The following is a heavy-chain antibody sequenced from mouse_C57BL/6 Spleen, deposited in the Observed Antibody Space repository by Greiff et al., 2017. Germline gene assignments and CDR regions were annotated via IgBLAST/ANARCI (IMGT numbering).Heavy chain of an antibody. J-gene: IGHJ3*01. V-gene: IGHV1-15*01. D-gene: IGHD2-4*01. CDR1: GYTFTDYE. Sequence: QVQLQQSGAELVRPGASVTLSCKASGYTFTDYEMHWVKQTPVHGLEWIGAIDPETGGTAYNQKFKGKAILTADKSSSTAYMELRSLTSEDSAVYYCTRGGIYYDYDGFAYWGQGTLVTVSA. CDR2: IDPETGGT. CDR3: TRGGIYYDYDGFAY.